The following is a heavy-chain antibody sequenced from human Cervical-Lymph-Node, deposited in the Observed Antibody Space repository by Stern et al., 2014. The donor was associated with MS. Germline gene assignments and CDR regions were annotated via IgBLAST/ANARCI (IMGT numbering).Heavy chain of an antibody. D-gene: IGHD5-12*01. CDR2: ISSSGDTI. V-gene: IGHV3-11*01. Sequence: VHLVESGGGLVKPGGSLRLSCAASGFTFSDSYMTWIRQTPGKGLEWVSYISSSGDTIKYAESVKGRFTVSRDNAKNSLSLQMSSLRVEDTAVYYCVREWEPRQDGPSGHDYDAFDIWGQGTMVTVSS. CDR1: GFTFSDSY. J-gene: IGHJ3*02. CDR3: VREWEPRQDGPSGHDYDAFDI.